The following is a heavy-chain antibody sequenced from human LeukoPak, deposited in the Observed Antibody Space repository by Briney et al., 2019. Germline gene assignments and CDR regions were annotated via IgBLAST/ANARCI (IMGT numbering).Heavy chain of an antibody. Sequence: ASVKVSCKASGYTFNTYYMHWVRRAPGQGLEWMGIINPSDGDRRYAQKFQGRVTMTRDTSTTTVYMELNSLTSEDTAVDYCAREGLGYFDISGYHFDSWGQGTLVTVSS. D-gene: IGHD3-22*01. CDR1: GYTFNTYY. J-gene: IGHJ4*02. CDR2: INPSDGDR. V-gene: IGHV1-46*02. CDR3: AREGLGYFDISGYHFDS.